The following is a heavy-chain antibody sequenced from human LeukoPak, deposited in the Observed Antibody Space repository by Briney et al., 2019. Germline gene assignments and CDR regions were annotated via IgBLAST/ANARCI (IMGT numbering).Heavy chain of an antibody. V-gene: IGHV3-23*01. CDR2: ISGSGGST. J-gene: IGHJ3*02. CDR3: AKDPIDAFDI. CDR1: GFTFSSYG. Sequence: GGSLRLSCAASGFTFSSYGMHWVRQAPGKGLEWVSAISGSGGSTYYADSVKGRFTISRDNSKNTLYLQMNSLRAEDTAVYYCAKDPIDAFDIWGQGTMVTVSS.